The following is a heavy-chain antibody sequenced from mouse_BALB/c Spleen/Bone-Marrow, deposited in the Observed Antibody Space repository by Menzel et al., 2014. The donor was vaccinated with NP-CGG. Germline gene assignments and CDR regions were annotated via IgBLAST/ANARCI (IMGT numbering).Heavy chain of an antibody. CDR2: IKPSNGGT. CDR3: TLLLRRPN. D-gene: IGHD1-1*01. V-gene: IGHV1S16*01. J-gene: IGHJ3*01. CDR1: GYTFTSYY. Sequence: VQLQQSGAELVKPGASVKLSCKASGYTFTSYYMYWVKQRPGQGLEWIGEIKPSNGGTNFNEKFKSKATLTVDKSSSTAYIQLSSLTSEDSAVYYCTLLLRRPNWGQGTLVTVSA.